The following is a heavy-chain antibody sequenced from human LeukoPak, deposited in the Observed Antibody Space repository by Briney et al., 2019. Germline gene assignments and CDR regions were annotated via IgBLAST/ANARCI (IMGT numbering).Heavy chain of an antibody. J-gene: IGHJ4*02. D-gene: IGHD1-1*01. CDR2: ISYDGSNK. V-gene: IGHV3-30-3*02. Sequence: GGSLRLSCAASGFTFSSYAMHWVRQAPGKGLEWVAVISYDGSNKYYADSVKGRFTISRDNSKNTLYLQMNSLRAEDTAVYYCAKSASTIQRGYFDSWGQGTLVTVSS. CDR1: GFTFSSYA. CDR3: AKSASTIQRGYFDS.